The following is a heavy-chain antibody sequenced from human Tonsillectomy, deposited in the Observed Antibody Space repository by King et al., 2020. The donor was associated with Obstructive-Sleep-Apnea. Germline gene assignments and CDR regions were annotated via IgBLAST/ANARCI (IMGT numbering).Heavy chain of an antibody. D-gene: IGHD3-22*01. CDR1: GYSFTSYW. CDR3: ARSNYYDSSGYFNNWFDP. Sequence: VQLVESGAEVKKSGESLKISCKGSGYSFTSYWIGWVRQMPGKGLEWRGIIYPGYPDTGYSSSFTGQVTISADTAISTAYLQWSSLKASDTAMDYCARSNYYDSSGYFNNWFDPWGQGTLVTVSS. CDR2: IYPGYPDT. J-gene: IGHJ5*02. V-gene: IGHV5-51*01.